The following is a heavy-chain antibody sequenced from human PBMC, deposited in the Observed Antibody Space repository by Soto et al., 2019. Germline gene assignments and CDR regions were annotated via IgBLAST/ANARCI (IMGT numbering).Heavy chain of an antibody. Sequence: SVKVSCKASGGTFSSYAISWVRQAPGQGLEWMGGIIPIFGTANYAQKFQGRVTITADDSTSTAYMELSSLRAEDTAVYYCARGHYGDYRNYYYYGMDVWGQGTTVTVSS. V-gene: IGHV1-69*13. J-gene: IGHJ6*02. CDR2: IIPIFGTA. D-gene: IGHD4-17*01. CDR1: GGTFSSYA. CDR3: ARGHYGDYRNYYYYGMDV.